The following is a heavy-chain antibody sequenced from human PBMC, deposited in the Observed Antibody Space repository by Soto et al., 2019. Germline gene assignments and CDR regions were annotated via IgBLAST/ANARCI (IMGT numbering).Heavy chain of an antibody. Sequence: QVQLVESGGGVVQPGRSLRLSCAASGFTFSTHGMHWVRQAPGKGLEWVALISDDGNNKYYADSVKGRFTTSRDNSKNTVFRQMTSLRAEDTAVYYWAISPEDYYASVMHVWGQGTTVTVSS. V-gene: IGHV3-30*03. CDR2: ISDDGNNK. J-gene: IGHJ6*02. CDR3: AISPEDYYASVMHV. CDR1: GFTFSTHG.